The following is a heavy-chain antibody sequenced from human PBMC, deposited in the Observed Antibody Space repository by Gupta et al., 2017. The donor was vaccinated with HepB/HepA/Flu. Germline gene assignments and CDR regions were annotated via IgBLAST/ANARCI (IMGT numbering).Heavy chain of an antibody. CDR1: GFDFSGYA. CDR3: ARGTDAFRSGYKFYLDN. D-gene: IGHD3-3*01. J-gene: IGHJ4*02. CDR2: ISPSGTGT. V-gene: IGHV3-23*01. Sequence: EVQLLESGGGLVQPGGSRRLSCAASGFDFSGYAMTWVRQAPGKGLEWGSGISPSGTGTYYADSVRGRFTISRDNSKKSLYLQMNSLRAEDTAVYYCARGTDAFRSGYKFYLDNWGQGTLLTVSP.